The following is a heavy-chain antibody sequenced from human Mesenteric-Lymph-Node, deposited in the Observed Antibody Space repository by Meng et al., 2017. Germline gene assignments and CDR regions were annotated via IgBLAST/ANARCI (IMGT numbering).Heavy chain of an antibody. V-gene: IGHV3-7*01. Sequence: ESLKISCAASGFTFSSYWMSWVRQAPGKGLEWVGNIKQDGSEKYYVDSVKGRFTITRDNAKNSLYLQMNSLRAEDTAVYYCARDKGMVAAAGIVAYWGQGTLVTVSS. CDR2: IKQDGSEK. CDR3: ARDKGMVAAAGIVAY. D-gene: IGHD6-13*01. CDR1: GFTFSSYW. J-gene: IGHJ4*01.